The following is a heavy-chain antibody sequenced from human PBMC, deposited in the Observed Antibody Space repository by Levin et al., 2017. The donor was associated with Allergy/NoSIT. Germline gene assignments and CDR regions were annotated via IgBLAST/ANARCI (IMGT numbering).Heavy chain of an antibody. CDR2: ISDSGGRT. V-gene: IGHV3-23*01. CDR3: ATTVTNSRAYFHFDY. Sequence: PSETLSLTCAASGFTFSSYAMSWVRQAPGKGLEWVSTISDSGGRTYYADSVKGRFTISRDNSENTLSLQMNSLTAEDTAVYYCATTVTNSRAYFHFDYWGQGTLVTVSS. J-gene: IGHJ4*02. D-gene: IGHD3-22*01. CDR1: GFTFSSYA.